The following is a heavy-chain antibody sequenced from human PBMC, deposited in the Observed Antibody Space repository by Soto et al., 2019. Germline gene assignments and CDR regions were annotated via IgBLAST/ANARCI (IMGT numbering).Heavy chain of an antibody. CDR3: ARGGMVIEHNPIFDY. V-gene: IGHV4-34*01. Sequence: PSETLSLTCAVYGGSFSGYYWSWIRQPPGKGLEWIGEINHSGSTNYNPSLKSRVTISVDTSKNQFSLKLSSVTAADTAVYYCARGGMVIEHNPIFDYWGQGTLVTVS. CDR2: INHSGST. J-gene: IGHJ4*02. CDR1: GGSFSGYY. D-gene: IGHD1-1*01.